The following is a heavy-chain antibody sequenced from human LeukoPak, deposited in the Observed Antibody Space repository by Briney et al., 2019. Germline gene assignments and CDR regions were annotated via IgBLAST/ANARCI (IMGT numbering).Heavy chain of an antibody. D-gene: IGHD3-3*01. CDR2: INHSGST. J-gene: IGHJ4*02. CDR3: ARFRIRITIFGVVIAPAFDY. CDR1: GGSFSGYY. Sequence: KPSETLPLTCAVYGGSFSGYYWSWIRQPPGKGLEWIGEINHSGSTNYNPSLKSRVTISVDTSKNQFSLKLSSVTAADTAVYYCARFRIRITIFGVVIAPAFDYWGQGTLVTVSS. V-gene: IGHV4-34*01.